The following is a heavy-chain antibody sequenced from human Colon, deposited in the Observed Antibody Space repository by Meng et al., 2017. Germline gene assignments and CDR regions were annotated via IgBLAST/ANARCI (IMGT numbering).Heavy chain of an antibody. D-gene: IGHD6-19*01. J-gene: IGHJ5*02. CDR1: GGSFSGYY. Sequence: HVPPQPWRAGLFTPSETPSLTCAVYGGSFSGYYWSWIRQPPGKGLEWIGEINHSGSTNYNPSLKSRVTISVDTSKNQFSLKLSSVTAADTAVYYCARERLSSGWYGGRWFDPWGQGTLVTVSS. CDR2: INHSGST. CDR3: ARERLSSGWYGGRWFDP. V-gene: IGHV4-34*01.